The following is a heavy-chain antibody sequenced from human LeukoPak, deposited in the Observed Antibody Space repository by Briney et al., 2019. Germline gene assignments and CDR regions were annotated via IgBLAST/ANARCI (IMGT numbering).Heavy chain of an antibody. D-gene: IGHD3-16*02. Sequence: VASVKVSCKASGYTFTGYYMHWVRQAPGQGLEWMGWISAYNGNTNYAQKLQGRVTMTTDTSTSTAYMKLRSLRSDDTAVYYCARDFREESWQDYWGQGTLVTVSS. J-gene: IGHJ4*02. V-gene: IGHV1-18*04. CDR2: ISAYNGNT. CDR1: GYTFTGYY. CDR3: ARDFREESWQDY.